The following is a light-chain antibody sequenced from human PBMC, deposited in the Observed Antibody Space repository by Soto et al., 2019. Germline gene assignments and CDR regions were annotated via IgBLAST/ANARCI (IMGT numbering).Light chain of an antibody. Sequence: EIVLTQSPGTLSLSPGERATLSCRASQSVSSSYLAWYQQKPGQAPRLLIYGASSRATGIPDRFSGSGSGTDCTITISRLEPEDFAVYYCQQYGSSPPITFGPGTKVHIK. CDR3: QQYGSSPPIT. V-gene: IGKV3-20*01. CDR1: QSVSSSY. J-gene: IGKJ3*01. CDR2: GAS.